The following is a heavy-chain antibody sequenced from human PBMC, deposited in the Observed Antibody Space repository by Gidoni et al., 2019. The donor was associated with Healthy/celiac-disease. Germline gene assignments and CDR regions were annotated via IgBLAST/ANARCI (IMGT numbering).Heavy chain of an antibody. Sequence: QVQLVQSGAEVKKPGASVKVSCQASGYTFTGYYMHWLRQAPGPGLEWMGWINPNSGGTNYAQKFQGRVTMTRDTSISTAYMELSRLRSDDTAVYYCARVRYCSSTSCYTPFDYWGQGTLVTVSS. D-gene: IGHD2-2*02. CDR1: GYTFTGYY. J-gene: IGHJ4*02. V-gene: IGHV1-2*02. CDR2: INPNSGGT. CDR3: ARVRYCSSTSCYTPFDY.